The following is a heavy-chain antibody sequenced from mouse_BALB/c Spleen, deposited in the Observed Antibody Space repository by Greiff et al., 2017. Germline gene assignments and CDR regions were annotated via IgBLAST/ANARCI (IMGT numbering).Heavy chain of an antibody. CDR1: GFTFSDYY. Sequence: EVQRVESGGGLVKPGGSLNLSCAASGFTFSDYYMHWVRQTPEKGLEWVATISDGSSYTYYTDSVKGRFTISRDNAKNNLYLQISSLKSEDTAMYYCASRPFAYWGQGTLVTVSA. CDR3: ASRPFAY. V-gene: IGHV5-4*02. CDR2: ISDGSSYT. J-gene: IGHJ3*01.